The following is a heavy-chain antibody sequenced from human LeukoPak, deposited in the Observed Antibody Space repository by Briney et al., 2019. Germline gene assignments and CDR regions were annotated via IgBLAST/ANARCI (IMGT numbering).Heavy chain of an antibody. Sequence: GGSLRLSCAASGFTFSSYSMNWVRQAPGKGLEWVSCISSSSSYIYYADSVKGRFTISRDNAKNSLYLQMNSLRAEDTAVYYCARDRGRYDSSGYYYEGHFDYWGQGTLVTVSS. CDR3: ARDRGRYDSSGYYYEGHFDY. CDR1: GFTFSSYS. J-gene: IGHJ4*02. D-gene: IGHD3-22*01. CDR2: ISSSSSYI. V-gene: IGHV3-21*01.